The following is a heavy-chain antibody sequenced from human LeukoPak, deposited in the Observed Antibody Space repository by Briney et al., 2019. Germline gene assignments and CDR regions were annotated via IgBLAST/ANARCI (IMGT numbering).Heavy chain of an antibody. J-gene: IGHJ4*02. V-gene: IGHV3-48*03. Sequence: GGSLRLSCAASGFPFSSYEMNWVRQAPGKGLEWVSYISSSGSTIYYADSVKGRFTISRDNAKNSLYPQMNSLRAEDTAVYYCARAPGGYSYGTPNFDYWGQGTLVTVSS. CDR1: GFPFSSYE. CDR2: ISSSGSTI. D-gene: IGHD5-18*01. CDR3: ARAPGGYSYGTPNFDY.